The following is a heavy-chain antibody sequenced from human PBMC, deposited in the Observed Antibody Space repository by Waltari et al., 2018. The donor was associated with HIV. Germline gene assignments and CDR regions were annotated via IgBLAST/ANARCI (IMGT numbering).Heavy chain of an antibody. CDR3: TRAWAEGGPQGN. Sequence: QVQLQPWGAGLLKPSETLSLTCAGYNASLRGHYWSWIRQPPGKGPERIGQVEHTGNTKYKASLNSRVTISVDTSKNQFSLKMKSVTAADTAFYYCTRAWAEGGPQGNWGQGALVTVSS. CDR1: NASLRGHY. V-gene: IGHV4-34*01. D-gene: IGHD2-15*01. CDR2: VEHTGNT. J-gene: IGHJ4*02.